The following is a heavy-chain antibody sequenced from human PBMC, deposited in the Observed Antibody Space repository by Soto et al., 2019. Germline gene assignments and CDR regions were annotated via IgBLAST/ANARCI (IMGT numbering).Heavy chain of an antibody. D-gene: IGHD3-9*01. CDR2: INAGNGNT. CDR3: ARPSYDILTRYFPLAV. CDR1: GYTFTSYA. V-gene: IGHV1-3*01. J-gene: IGHJ6*02. Sequence: ASVKVSCKASGYTFTSYAMHWVRQAPGQRLEWMGWINAGNGNTKYSQKFQGRVTITRDTSASTAYMELSSLRSEDTAVYYCARPSYDILTRYFPLAVWGQGTTVTVSS.